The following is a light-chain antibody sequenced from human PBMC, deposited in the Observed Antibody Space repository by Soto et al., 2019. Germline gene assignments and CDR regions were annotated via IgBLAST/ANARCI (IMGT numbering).Light chain of an antibody. CDR1: NSTIGSNT. CDR3: AAWDDSLNGYV. CDR2: SNN. Sequence: QSVLTQPPSASGTPGQRVTISCSGSNSTIGSNTVNWYQHLPGTAPTLLIYSNNERPSGVPDRFSGSKSGTSAYLAISGLQAEVEADYYCAAWDDSLNGYVFGTGTKVTVL. V-gene: IGLV1-44*01. J-gene: IGLJ1*01.